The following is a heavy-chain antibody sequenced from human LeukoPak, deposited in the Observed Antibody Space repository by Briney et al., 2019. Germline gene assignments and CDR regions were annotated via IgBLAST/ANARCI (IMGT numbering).Heavy chain of an antibody. D-gene: IGHD3-10*01. CDR1: GYTFTGYY. V-gene: IGHV1-69*13. J-gene: IGHJ4*02. CDR2: IIPIFGTA. CDR3: ARVTLTTLWFGDP. Sequence: SVKVSCKASGYTFTGYYMHWVRQAPGQGLEWMGGIIPIFGTANYAQKFQGRVTITADESTSTAYMELSSLRSEDTAVYYCARVTLTTLWFGDPWGQGTLVTVSS.